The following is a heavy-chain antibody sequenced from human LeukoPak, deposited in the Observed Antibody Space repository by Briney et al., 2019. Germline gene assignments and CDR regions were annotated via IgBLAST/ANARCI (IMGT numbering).Heavy chain of an antibody. CDR3: AKDYSSGWQKSFDF. Sequence: GGSLRLSCAASGFPLSSYAMSWVRQGPGKGLEWVAATSSSDPGTYYADSVKGRVTISRDNSKNTLYLQMNSLRAEDTAVYYCAKDYSSGWQKSFDFWGQGTLVTVSS. V-gene: IGHV3-23*01. CDR2: TSSSDPGT. CDR1: GFPLSSYA. D-gene: IGHD6-19*01. J-gene: IGHJ4*02.